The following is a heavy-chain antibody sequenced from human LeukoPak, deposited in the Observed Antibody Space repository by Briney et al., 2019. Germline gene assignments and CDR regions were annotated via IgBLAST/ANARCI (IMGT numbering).Heavy chain of an antibody. CDR3: ARDDLLDY. CDR2: IYSGGST. J-gene: IGHJ4*02. CDR1: GFSFSDYS. V-gene: IGHV3-53*04. Sequence: GGSLRLSCTASGFSFSDYSMNWVRQAPGKGLEWVSVIYSGGSTYYADSVKGRFTISRHNSKNTLYLQMNSLRAEDTAVYYCARDDLLDYWGQGTLVTVSS.